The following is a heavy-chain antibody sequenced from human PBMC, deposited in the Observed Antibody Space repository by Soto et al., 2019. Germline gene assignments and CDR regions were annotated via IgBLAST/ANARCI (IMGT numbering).Heavy chain of an antibody. J-gene: IGHJ4*02. CDR2: ISAYNGNT. V-gene: IGHV1-18*04. Sequence: GASVKVSCKASGYTFTGYYMHWVRQAPGQGLEWMGWISAYNGNTNYAQKLQGRVTMTTDTSTSTAYMELRSLRSDDTAVYYCARFGGVAAAGPVPLDYWGQGTLVTVSS. D-gene: IGHD6-13*01. CDR1: GYTFTGYY. CDR3: ARFGGVAAAGPVPLDY.